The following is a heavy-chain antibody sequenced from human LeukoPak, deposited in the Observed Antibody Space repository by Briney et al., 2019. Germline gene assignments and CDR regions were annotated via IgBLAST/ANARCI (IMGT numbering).Heavy chain of an antibody. J-gene: IGHJ3*02. CDR2: IYHSGST. V-gene: IGHV4-30-2*01. CDR3: ARADAADAFDI. Sequence: SETLSLTCAVSGGSISSGGYSWSWIRQPPGKGLEWIGYIYHSGSTYYNPPLKSRVTISVDRSKNQFSLKLSSVTAADTAVYYCARADAADAFDIWGQGTMVTVSS. CDR1: GGSISSGGYS.